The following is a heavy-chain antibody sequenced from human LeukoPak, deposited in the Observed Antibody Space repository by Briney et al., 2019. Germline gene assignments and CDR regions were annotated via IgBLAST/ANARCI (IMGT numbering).Heavy chain of an antibody. CDR1: GYTFTKYN. Sequence: ASVKVSCKTSGYTFTKYNVIWVRQAPGQGLEWMGWISTYNGHTNYAEKFQGRVTMTKDTSTTTAYMEMRSLKSDDAAVYYCARESSCSSTSCYCHWGQGTLVIVSA. J-gene: IGHJ4*02. D-gene: IGHD2-2*01. CDR2: ISTYNGHT. CDR3: ARESSCSSTSCYCH. V-gene: IGHV1-18*01.